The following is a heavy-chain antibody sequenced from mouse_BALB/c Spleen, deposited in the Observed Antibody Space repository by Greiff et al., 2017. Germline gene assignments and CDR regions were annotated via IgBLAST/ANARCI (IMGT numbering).Heavy chain of an antibody. V-gene: IGHV1-77*01. CDR2: IYPGSGNT. CDR1: GYTFTDYY. D-gene: IGHD1-2*01. J-gene: IGHJ3*01. Sequence: VKLMESGAELARPGASVKLSCKASGYTFTDYYINWVKQRTGQGLEWIGEIYPGSGNTYYNEKFKGKATLTADKSSSTAYMQLSSLTSEDSAVYFCARKGGLTTATAWFAYWGQGTLVTVSA. CDR3: ARKGGLTTATAWFAY.